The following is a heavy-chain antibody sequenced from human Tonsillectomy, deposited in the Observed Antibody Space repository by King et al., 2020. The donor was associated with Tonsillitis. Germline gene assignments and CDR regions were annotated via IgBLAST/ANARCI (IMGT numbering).Heavy chain of an antibody. CDR1: GYTFTSYA. CDR3: ARKGGYGDDSSGYYYPPVYYFDY. V-gene: IGHV1-3*01. Sequence: QLVQSGAEVKKPGASVKVSCKASGYTFTSYAMHWVRQAPGQRLEWMGWINAGNGNTKYSQKFQGRVTITRDTSASTAYMELSSLRSEDTDVYYCARKGGYGDDSSGYYYPPVYYFDYWGQGTLVTVSS. J-gene: IGHJ4*02. D-gene: IGHD3-22*01. CDR2: INAGNGNT.